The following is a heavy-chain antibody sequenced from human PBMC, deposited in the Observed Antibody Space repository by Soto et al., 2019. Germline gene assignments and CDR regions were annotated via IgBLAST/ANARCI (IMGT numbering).Heavy chain of an antibody. D-gene: IGHD1-7*01. CDR3: AREPYFELELYGMDV. Sequence: SVTQPLTYAISGGNVSSNSAAWNWIRKSPSRGLEWLGRTYYRSKWYNDYAVSVKSRITINPDTSKNQFSLQLNSVTPEDTAVYYCAREPYFELELYGMDVWGQGTTVTVSS. V-gene: IGHV6-1*01. J-gene: IGHJ6*02. CDR2: TYYRSKWYN. CDR1: GGNVSSNSAA.